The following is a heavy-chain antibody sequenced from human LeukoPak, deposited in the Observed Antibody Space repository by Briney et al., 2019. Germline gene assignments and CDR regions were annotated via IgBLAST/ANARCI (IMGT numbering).Heavy chain of an antibody. V-gene: IGHV3-66*04. CDR1: GFTVDGHY. CDR2: VYSGGTT. Sequence: GGSLRLSCAASGFTVDGHYMNWVRQAPGKGLEWVSVVYSGGTTFYADSVKGRFTISRDNSKNMLYLHMNSLRAEDTAVYYCARHLWFDYWGQGTLVTVS. D-gene: IGHD3-16*01. CDR3: ARHLWFDY. J-gene: IGHJ4*02.